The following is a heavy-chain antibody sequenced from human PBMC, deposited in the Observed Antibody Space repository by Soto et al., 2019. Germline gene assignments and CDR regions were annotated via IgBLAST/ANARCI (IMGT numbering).Heavy chain of an antibody. D-gene: IGHD6-13*01. J-gene: IGHJ4*02. CDR1: GFTFSSYW. Sequence: GSLRLSCAASGFTFSSYWMSWVRQAPGKGLEWVANIKQDGSEKYYVDSVKGRFTISRDNAKNSLYLQMNSLRAEDTAVYYCARDLVAAAGTEAPLYWGQGTLVTVSS. CDR2: IKQDGSEK. V-gene: IGHV3-7*01. CDR3: ARDLVAAAGTEAPLY.